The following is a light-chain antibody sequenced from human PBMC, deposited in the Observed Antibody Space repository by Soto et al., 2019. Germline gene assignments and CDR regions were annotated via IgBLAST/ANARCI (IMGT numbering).Light chain of an antibody. CDR1: QDIRND. J-gene: IGKJ1*01. V-gene: IGKV1-17*01. Sequence: DIQMTQSPSSLSASVGDRVTITCRASQDIRNDLVWYPQKPGKAPKCLIYAASSLQSGVPSRFSGSGSGTEFTLTISSLQPEDFTTFYCLQHNSYPWTFGQGTKVEIK. CDR2: AAS. CDR3: LQHNSYPWT.